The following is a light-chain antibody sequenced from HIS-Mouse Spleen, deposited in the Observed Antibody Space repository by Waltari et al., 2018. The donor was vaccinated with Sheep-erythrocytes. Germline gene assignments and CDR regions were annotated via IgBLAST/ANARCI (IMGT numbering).Light chain of an antibody. CDR3: SSYAGSNNWV. V-gene: IGLV2-8*01. Sequence: QSALTQPASVSGSPGQSITISCTGTSSDVGGYNYVTCYQRHPGKAPKPMLSEGSKRPLGVLGGVAGSRAGNTACLTVSWLQAEDEADYYCSSYAGSNNWVFGGGTKLTVL. CDR1: SSDVGGYNY. J-gene: IGLJ3*02. CDR2: EGS.